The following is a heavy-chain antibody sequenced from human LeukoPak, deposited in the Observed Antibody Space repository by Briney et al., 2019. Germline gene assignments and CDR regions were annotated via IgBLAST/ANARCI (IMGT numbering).Heavy chain of an antibody. D-gene: IGHD2-2*03. CDR1: GFTFSSYA. J-gene: IGHJ4*02. V-gene: IGHV3-30*04. Sequence: GGSLRLSCAASGFTFSSYAMHWVRQAPGKGLEWVAVISYDGSNKYYADSVKGRFTISRDNSKNTLYLQMNSLRAEDTAVYYCARVTGYCSSTSCYADYWGQGTLVTVSS. CDR3: ARVTGYCSSTSCYADY. CDR2: ISYDGSNK.